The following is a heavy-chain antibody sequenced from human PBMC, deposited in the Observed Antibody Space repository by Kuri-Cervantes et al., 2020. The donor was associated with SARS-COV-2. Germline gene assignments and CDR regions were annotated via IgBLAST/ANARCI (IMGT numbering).Heavy chain of an antibody. CDR1: GYTFTGYY. D-gene: IGHD6-13*01. Sequence: ASVKVSCKASGYTFTGYYMHWVRQAPGQGLEWMGWINPNSGGTNYAQKFQGRVTMTRDTSISTAYMELSRLGSDDTAVYYCARGSAAGHYFDYWGQGTLVTVSS. CDR2: INPNSGGT. CDR3: ARGSAAGHYFDY. J-gene: IGHJ4*02. V-gene: IGHV1-2*02.